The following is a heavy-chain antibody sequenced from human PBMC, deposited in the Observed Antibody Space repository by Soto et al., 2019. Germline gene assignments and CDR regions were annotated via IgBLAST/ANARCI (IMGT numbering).Heavy chain of an antibody. D-gene: IGHD3-16*02. J-gene: IGHJ5*02. CDR1: GFTFSSYW. V-gene: IGHV3-7*03. CDR3: ARAPAYDYAWGSYHITYHWFDP. CDR2: IKQDGSEK. Sequence: GGSLRLSCAASGFTFSSYWMSWVRQAPGKGLEWVANIKQDGSEKYYVDSVKGRFTISRDNAKNSLYLQMNSLRAEDTAVYYCARAPAYDYAWGSYHITYHWFDPWGQGALVTVSS.